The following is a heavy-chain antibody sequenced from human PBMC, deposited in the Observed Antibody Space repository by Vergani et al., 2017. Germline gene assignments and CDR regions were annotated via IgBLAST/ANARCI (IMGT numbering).Heavy chain of an antibody. CDR3: ARDGGEYDKDALDV. V-gene: IGHV4-30-2*01. Sequence: QLQLQESGSGLVKPSQTLSLTCAVSGDSITNGGFSWNWIRQPPGKGPEWIGYIFPSGNSDYNPSLKNRVSISLDKSKNQFSLKLTSVTAADTAVYYCARDGGEYDKDALDVWVQGTKVTVTS. CDR1: GDSITNGGFS. J-gene: IGHJ3*01. D-gene: IGHD2-21*01. CDR2: IFPSGNS.